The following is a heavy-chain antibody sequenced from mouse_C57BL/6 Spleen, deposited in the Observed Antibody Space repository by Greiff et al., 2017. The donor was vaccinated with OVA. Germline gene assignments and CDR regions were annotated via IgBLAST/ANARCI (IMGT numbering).Heavy chain of an antibody. D-gene: IGHD2-3*01. CDR2: IYPGDGDT. Sequence: QVQLQQSGPELVKPGASVKISCKASGYAFSSSWMNWVKQRPGKGLEWIGRIYPGDGDTNYNGKFKGKATLTADKSSSTAYMQLSSLTSEDSAVYFCAREGRLLAWFAYWGQGTLVTVSA. CDR1: GYAFSSSW. J-gene: IGHJ3*01. CDR3: AREGRLLAWFAY. V-gene: IGHV1-82*01.